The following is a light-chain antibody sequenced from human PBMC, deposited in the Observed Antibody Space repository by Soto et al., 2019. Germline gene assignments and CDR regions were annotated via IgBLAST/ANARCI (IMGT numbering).Light chain of an antibody. Sequence: QSALTQPPSVSAAPGQKVTISCSGSSSNIGNNYVSWYQQLPGTAPKLLIYRNNQRPSGVPDRFSGSKSGTSASLAISGLRSEDEADYYCAARDDSLSGYVFGPGTRSPS. J-gene: IGLJ1*01. V-gene: IGLV1-47*01. CDR1: SSNIGNNY. CDR3: AARDDSLSGYV. CDR2: RNN.